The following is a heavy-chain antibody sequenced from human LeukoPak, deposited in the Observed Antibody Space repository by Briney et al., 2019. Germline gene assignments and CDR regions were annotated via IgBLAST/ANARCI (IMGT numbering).Heavy chain of an antibody. V-gene: IGHV3-30-3*01. CDR3: ARAGPPVVTFRNWFDP. CDR1: GFTFSSYA. D-gene: IGHD4-23*01. Sequence: GRSLRLPCAASGFTFSSYAMHWVRQAPGKGLEWVAVISYDGSNKYYADSVKGRFTISRDNSKNTLYLQMNSLRAEDTAVYYCARAGPPVVTFRNWFDPWGQGTLVTVSS. J-gene: IGHJ5*02. CDR2: ISYDGSNK.